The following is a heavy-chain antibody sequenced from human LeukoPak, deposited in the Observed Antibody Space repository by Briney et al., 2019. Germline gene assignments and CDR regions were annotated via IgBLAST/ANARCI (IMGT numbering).Heavy chain of an antibody. V-gene: IGHV4-4*02. D-gene: IGHD4-17*01. CDR1: GGSISSSNW. CDR2: IYHSGST. CDR3: ARGGVDYGDYEESLYYYGMDV. J-gene: IGHJ6*02. Sequence: SGTLSLTCAVSGGSISSSNWWSWVRQPPGKGLEWIGEIYHSGSTNYNPSLKSRVTISVDKSKNQFSLKLSSVTAADTAVYYCARGGVDYGDYEESLYYYGMDVWGQGTTVTVSS.